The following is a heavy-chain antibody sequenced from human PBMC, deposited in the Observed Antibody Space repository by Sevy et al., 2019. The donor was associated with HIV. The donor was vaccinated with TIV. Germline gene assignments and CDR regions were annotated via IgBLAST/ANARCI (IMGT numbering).Heavy chain of an antibody. CDR1: GFTFSSYS. V-gene: IGHV3-21*01. D-gene: IGHD3-3*01. Sequence: GGSLRLSCAASGFTFSSYSMNWVRQAPGKGLEWVSSISRSSSYIYYADSVKGRFTISRDNAKNSLYLQMNSLRAEDTAVYYCARDRGYDFWSGYQPSGYYYYGMDVWGQGTTVTVSS. CDR2: ISRSSSYI. CDR3: ARDRGYDFWSGYQPSGYYYYGMDV. J-gene: IGHJ6*02.